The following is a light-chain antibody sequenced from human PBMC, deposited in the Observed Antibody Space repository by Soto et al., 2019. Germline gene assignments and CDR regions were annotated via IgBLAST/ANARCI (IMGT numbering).Light chain of an antibody. V-gene: IGKV1-5*01. CDR2: DAS. Sequence: DLQMTQSPSTLSAAVGDRVTITCRASQTITSWLAWYQQKPGKAPKLLIYDASSLGSGVPSRFSGSGSGTEFTLTISSLQPDDFATYYCQQYNSLWTFGQGTKVEIK. CDR3: QQYNSLWT. CDR1: QTITSW. J-gene: IGKJ1*01.